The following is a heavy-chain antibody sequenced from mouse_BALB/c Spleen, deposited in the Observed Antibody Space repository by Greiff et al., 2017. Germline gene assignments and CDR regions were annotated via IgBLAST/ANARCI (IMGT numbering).Heavy chain of an antibody. CDR2: ISSGGSYT. D-gene: IGHD2-3*01. V-gene: IGHV5-9-4*01. CDR1: GFTFSSYA. J-gene: IGHJ2*01. Sequence: EVKLVESGGGLVQPGGSRKLSCAASGFTFSSYAMSWVRQSPEKRLEWVAEISSGGSYTYYPDTVTGRFTISRDNAKNTLYLEMSSLRSEDTAMYYCARGDGSYYFDYWGQGTTLTVSS. CDR3: ARGDGSYYFDY.